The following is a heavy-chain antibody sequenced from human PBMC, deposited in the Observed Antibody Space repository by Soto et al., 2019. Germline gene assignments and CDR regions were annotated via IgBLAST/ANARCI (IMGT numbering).Heavy chain of an antibody. CDR1: GFTFNIFA. V-gene: IGHV3-30*18. J-gene: IGHJ6*02. CDR3: TKDRQPLAFGYGLDV. D-gene: IGHD2-21*01. Sequence: QVHLVESGGGVVQPGRSLRLSCAASGFTFNIFAMHWVRQAPGKGLEWVATTSYDGTYTFYAGSVEGRFTSSRDDSHDTLFLLLSGLRPEDTALYYCTKDRQPLAFGYGLDVCGQVTTVTVSS. CDR2: TSYDGTYT.